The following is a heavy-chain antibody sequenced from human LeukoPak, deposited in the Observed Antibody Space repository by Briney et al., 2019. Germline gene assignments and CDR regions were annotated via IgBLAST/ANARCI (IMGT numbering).Heavy chain of an antibody. CDR1: GFTFDEYT. V-gene: IGHV3-43*01. Sequence: GGSLRLSCAASGFTFDEYTMYWVRQGPAKGLEWVSLISWDGDSTVYGDSVKGRFTISRDNAENSLYLQMNSLRAEDTAVYYCARGSEGYCSGGGCYYGMDVWGQGTTVTVSS. CDR3: ARGSEGYCSGGGCYYGMDV. J-gene: IGHJ6*01. D-gene: IGHD2-15*01. CDR2: ISWDGDST.